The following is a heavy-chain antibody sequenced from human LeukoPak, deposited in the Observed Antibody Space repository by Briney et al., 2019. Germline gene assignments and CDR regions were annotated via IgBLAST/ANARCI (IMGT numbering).Heavy chain of an antibody. V-gene: IGHV1-69*13. J-gene: IGHJ4*02. Sequence: GASVNVSFKASGGTFSSYAISWVRQAPGQGLEWMGGIIPIFGTANYAQKFQGRVTITADESTSTAYMELSSLRSEDTAVYYCARGMKTVTTGLGDYWGQGTLVTVSS. D-gene: IGHD4-17*01. CDR2: IIPIFGTA. CDR1: GGTFSSYA. CDR3: ARGMKTVTTGLGDY.